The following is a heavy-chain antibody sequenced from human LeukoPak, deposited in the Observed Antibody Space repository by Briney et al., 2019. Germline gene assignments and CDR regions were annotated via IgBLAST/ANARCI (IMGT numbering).Heavy chain of an antibody. CDR3: TRVGYIDEGIDY. CDR1: GFPFSSYW. Sequence: GGSLRLSCVASGFPFSSYWMTWVRQAPGKGLEWVANIKQDGSKKSYVDTVKGRFTISRDNTKNSLYLQMNSLRAEDTAIYYCTRVGYIDEGIDYWGQGTLVTVSS. J-gene: IGHJ4*02. V-gene: IGHV3-7*04. CDR2: IKQDGSKK. D-gene: IGHD5-24*01.